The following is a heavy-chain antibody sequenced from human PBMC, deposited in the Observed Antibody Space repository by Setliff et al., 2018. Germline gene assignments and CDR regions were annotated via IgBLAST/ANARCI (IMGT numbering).Heavy chain of an antibody. Sequence: SETLSLTCTASGGSISSYYWSWIRQPGGKGLEWIGHIYIGGSANYNPSLKSRVTMSIDTSKNQFSLKLNSVTAADMAVYYCAREQWLDPPGYYYMDVWAKGTTVTVSS. CDR3: AREQWLDPPGYYYMDV. J-gene: IGHJ6*03. V-gene: IGHV4-4*07. CDR1: GGSISSYY. CDR2: IYIGGSA. D-gene: IGHD6-19*01.